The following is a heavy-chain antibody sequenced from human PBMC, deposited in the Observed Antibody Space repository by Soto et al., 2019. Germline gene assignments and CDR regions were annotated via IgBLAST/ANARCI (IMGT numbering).Heavy chain of an antibody. Sequence: QVRLVQSGGGVVQPGRSLRLSCAASGFTFTNYGMHWVRQAPGMGLDWVALISYDGDNTHYADSVKGRFTISRDNSKNTLYLQMNSLRPDDTAVYYCAKDTALVRGVIIDMDVWGQGTTVTVSS. V-gene: IGHV3-30*18. CDR2: ISYDGDNT. D-gene: IGHD3-10*01. J-gene: IGHJ6*02. CDR3: AKDTALVRGVIIDMDV. CDR1: GFTFTNYG.